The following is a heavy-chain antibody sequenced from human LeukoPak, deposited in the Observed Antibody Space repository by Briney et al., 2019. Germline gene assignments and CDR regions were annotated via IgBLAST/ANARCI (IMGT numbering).Heavy chain of an antibody. J-gene: IGHJ4*02. CDR1: GGSFSGYY. Sequence: SETLSLTCAVYGGSFSGYYWSWIRQPPGKGLEWIGEINHSGSTNYNPSLKSRVTISVDTSKNQFSLKLSSVTAADTAVYYCARGARFVPLDYWGQGTLVTVSS. V-gene: IGHV4-34*01. CDR3: ARGARFVPLDY. D-gene: IGHD3-10*01. CDR2: INHSGST.